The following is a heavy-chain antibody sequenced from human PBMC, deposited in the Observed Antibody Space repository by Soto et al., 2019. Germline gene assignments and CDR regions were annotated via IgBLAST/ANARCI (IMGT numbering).Heavy chain of an antibody. CDR1: GFTFSSYA. CDR2: SNVRGDIT. V-gene: IGHV3-23*01. CDR3: ARGSIVDGTTYFDY. Sequence: EVQLLESGGDLVQPGGALGLSCAASGFTFSSYAMSWVSQAPGKGLEWVSSSNVRGDITSYAGSVRGRFTIYRDNDKNTLFLQMSSLRVEDTAVYYCARGSIVDGTTYFDYWGQGSLVTVSP. J-gene: IGHJ4*02. D-gene: IGHD6-19*01.